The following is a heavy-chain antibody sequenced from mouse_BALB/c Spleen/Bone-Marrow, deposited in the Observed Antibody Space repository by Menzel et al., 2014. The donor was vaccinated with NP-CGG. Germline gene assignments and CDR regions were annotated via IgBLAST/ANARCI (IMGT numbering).Heavy chain of an antibody. J-gene: IGHJ4*01. V-gene: IGHV5-17*02. CDR1: GFTLSSFG. CDR2: ISSGSSTI. D-gene: IGHD2-4*01. CDR3: TRKGALITHYYAMDY. Sequence: EVQVVESGGGLVQPGGSRKLSCAASGFTLSSFGMHWVRQAPEKGLEWVAYISSGSSTIYYADTVKGRLTISRDNPKNTLFLQMTSLRSEDTAMYYCTRKGALITHYYAMDYWGQGTSVTVSS.